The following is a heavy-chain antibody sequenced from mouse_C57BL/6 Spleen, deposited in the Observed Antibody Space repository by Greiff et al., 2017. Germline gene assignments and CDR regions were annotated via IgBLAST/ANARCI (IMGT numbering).Heavy chain of an antibody. J-gene: IGHJ4*01. Sequence: QVQLQQPGAELVKPGASVKLSCKASGYTFTSYWMQWVKQRPGQGLEWIGEIDPSDSYTNYNQKFKGKATLTVDTSSSTAYMQLSSLTSEDSAVYYCARRKIWDYVDYYYAMDYWGQGTSVTVSS. CDR2: IDPSDSYT. CDR3: ARRKIWDYVDYYYAMDY. D-gene: IGHD2-4*01. CDR1: GYTFTSYW. V-gene: IGHV1-50*01.